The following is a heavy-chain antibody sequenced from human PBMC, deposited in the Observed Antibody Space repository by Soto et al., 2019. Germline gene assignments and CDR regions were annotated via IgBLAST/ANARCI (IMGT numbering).Heavy chain of an antibody. D-gene: IGHD4-17*01. V-gene: IGHV4-31*03. CDR2: IYYSGST. J-gene: IGHJ6*03. CDR3: ARSRGHYGDYYYYMDV. CDR1: GGSISSGGYY. Sequence: SETLSLTCTVSGGSISSGGYYWSWIRQHPGKGLEWIGYIYYSGSTYYNPSLKSRVTISVDTSKNQFSLKLSSVTAADTAVYYCARSRGHYGDYYYYMDVWGKGTTVTVSS.